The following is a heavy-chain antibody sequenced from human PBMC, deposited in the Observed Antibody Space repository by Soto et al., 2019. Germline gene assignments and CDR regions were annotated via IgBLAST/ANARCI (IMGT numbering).Heavy chain of an antibody. CDR1: GFIFTNYA. V-gene: IGHV3-23*01. CDR2: IGGRGNSA. J-gene: IGHJ3*01. D-gene: IGHD5-12*01. Sequence: GGSLRLSCAASGFIFTNYAMNWVRQAPGKGLEWVSVIGGRGNSAYYADSVQGRFTISRDNSKNTLSLQMSSLTADDTAIYYCVREGRGSFDFWGRGTMVTVSS. CDR3: VREGRGSFDF.